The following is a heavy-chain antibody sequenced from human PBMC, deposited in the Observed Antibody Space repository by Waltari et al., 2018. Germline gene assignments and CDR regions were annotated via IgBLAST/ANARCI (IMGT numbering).Heavy chain of an antibody. CDR1: GYSISSGSY. J-gene: IGHJ2*01. V-gene: IGHV4-38-2*01. D-gene: IGHD2-15*01. CDR3: ARGSPRWYPAYWYFDL. Sequence: QVQLQESGPGLVKPSETLSITCAVSGYSISSGSYWGWIRQPPGKGLEWIGSIYHSESTYYNPSLKSRVTISVDTSKNQFSLKLSSVTAADTAVYYCARGSPRWYPAYWYFDLWGRGTLVTVSS. CDR2: IYHSEST.